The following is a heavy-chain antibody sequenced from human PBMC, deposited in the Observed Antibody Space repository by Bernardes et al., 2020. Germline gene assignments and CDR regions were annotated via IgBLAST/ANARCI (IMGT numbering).Heavy chain of an antibody. CDR3: AKDLRDVVPVSATATMT. Sequence: GGSLRLSCAASGFTFSSYAMSWVRQAPGKGLEWVSTIRGSGVNTYHADSVKGRFTVSRDNSKSTLYLQMNNLRAEDTAIYYCAKDLRDVVPVSATATMTWGQGTLVTVSS. J-gene: IGHJ5*02. CDR2: IRGSGVNT. CDR1: GFTFSSYA. D-gene: IGHD2-8*02. V-gene: IGHV3-23*01.